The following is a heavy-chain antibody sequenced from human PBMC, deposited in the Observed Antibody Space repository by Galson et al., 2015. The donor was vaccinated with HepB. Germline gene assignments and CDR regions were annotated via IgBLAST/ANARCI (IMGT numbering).Heavy chain of an antibody. CDR3: ARGTHYYGSGSYYMSGYYYYNMDV. CDR1: GFTFSSYS. J-gene: IGHJ6*02. D-gene: IGHD3-10*01. CDR2: ISSSSSTI. Sequence: SLRLSCAASGFTFSSYSMNWVRRAPGKGLEWVSYISSSSSTIYYAHSVKGRFTISRDNAKNSLYLQMNSLRAEDTAVYYCARGTHYYGSGSYYMSGYYYYNMDVWGQGTTVTVSS. V-gene: IGHV3-48*01.